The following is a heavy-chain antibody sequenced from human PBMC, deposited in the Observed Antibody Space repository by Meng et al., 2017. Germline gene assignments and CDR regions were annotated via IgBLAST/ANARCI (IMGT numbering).Heavy chain of an antibody. CDR3: AKSHTVTTSRDLGPLRY. CDR2: IRSKAYGGTT. Sequence: GESLKISCTASGFTFGDYAMSWVRQAPGKGLEWVGFIRSKAYGGTTEYAASVKGRFTTSRDDSKSIAYLQMNSLKNEDTAVYYCAKSHTVTTSRDLGPLRYWGQGTLVTVSS. J-gene: IGHJ4*02. D-gene: IGHD4-17*01. CDR1: GFTFGDYA. V-gene: IGHV3-49*04.